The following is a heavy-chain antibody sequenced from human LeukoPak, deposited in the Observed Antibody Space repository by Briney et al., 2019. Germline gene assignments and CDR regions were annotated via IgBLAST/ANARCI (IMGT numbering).Heavy chain of an antibody. V-gene: IGHV4-59*01. CDR2: IYYSGST. D-gene: IGHD3-16*01. J-gene: IGHJ6*03. CDR3: ARLPVFDYYYYYMDV. Sequence: SETLSLTCTVSGGSIRSYHWGWIRQPPGKGLEWIGYIYYSGSTNYNPSLKSRVTMSVDTSKNQFFLKLSSVTAADTAVYYCARLPVFDYYYYYMDVWGKGTTVTVSS. CDR1: GGSIRSYH.